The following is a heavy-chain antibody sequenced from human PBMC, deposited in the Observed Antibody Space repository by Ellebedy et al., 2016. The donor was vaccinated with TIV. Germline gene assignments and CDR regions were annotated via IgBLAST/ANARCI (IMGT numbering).Heavy chain of an antibody. J-gene: IGHJ4*02. CDR1: GFTFSTYG. V-gene: IGHV3-30*02. D-gene: IGHD5-18*01. Sequence: GESLKISCASSGFTFSTYGIHWVRRAPGKGLEWVAYIRYDGSNKYHADSVNGRFTISRDSSKSTVYLQMNSLRAEDTALYYCAKDLGYRYNYGPQAVDFWGQGILVTVSS. CDR2: IRYDGSNK. CDR3: AKDLGYRYNYGPQAVDF.